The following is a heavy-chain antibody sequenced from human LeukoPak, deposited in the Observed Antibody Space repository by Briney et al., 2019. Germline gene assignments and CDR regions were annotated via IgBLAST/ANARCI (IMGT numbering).Heavy chain of an antibody. CDR1: GYTFTGYY. CDR2: ISAYNGNT. Sequence: GASVKVSCKASGYTFTGYYMHWVRQAPGQGLEWMGWISAYNGNTNYAQKLQGRVTMTTDTSTSTAYMELRSLRSDDTAVYYCARSRFGEWLPPPFDYWGQGTLVTVSS. V-gene: IGHV1-18*04. J-gene: IGHJ4*02. CDR3: ARSRFGEWLPPPFDY. D-gene: IGHD3-3*01.